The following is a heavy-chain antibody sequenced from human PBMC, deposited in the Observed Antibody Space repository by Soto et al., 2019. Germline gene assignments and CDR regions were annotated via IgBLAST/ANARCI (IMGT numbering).Heavy chain of an antibody. CDR1: RYTFTTYD. D-gene: IGHD6-19*01. Sequence: QVQLVQSGAEVEKPGASVKVSCKASRYTFTTYDFNWVRQAPGHGLEWMGWMNPDTGNTGYAQKFQGRVTMTRDTSISTAFMALSGLTAEDTAVYYCARALGYSSTSRLDLWGQGTLVTVSS. J-gene: IGHJ4*02. V-gene: IGHV1-8*01. CDR3: ARALGYSSTSRLDL. CDR2: MNPDTGNT.